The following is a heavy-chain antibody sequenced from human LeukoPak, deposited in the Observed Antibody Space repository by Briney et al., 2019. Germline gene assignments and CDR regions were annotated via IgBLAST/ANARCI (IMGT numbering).Heavy chain of an antibody. J-gene: IGHJ6*02. Sequence: TGRTLRLSCAVSGFTFEDYAMHWARHAPGKGLEWGSLNRGDGGTTYYADSVRGRFTISRDNSQHSLYLQMNSLRTEDTSLYYWSKAGAGTSGDYLGANVWGQGTTVTVSS. D-gene: IGHD6-13*01. CDR1: GFTFEDYA. CDR3: SKAGAGTSGDYLGANV. V-gene: IGHV3-43*02. CDR2: NRGDGGTT.